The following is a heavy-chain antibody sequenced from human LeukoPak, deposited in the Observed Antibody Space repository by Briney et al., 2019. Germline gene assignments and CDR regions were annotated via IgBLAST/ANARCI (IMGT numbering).Heavy chain of an antibody. J-gene: IGHJ5*02. CDR1: GGSLSSSNW. CDR2: IHNSGIT. CDR3: ARDRYYYDSSGTRWFDP. V-gene: IGHV4-4*02. D-gene: IGHD3-22*01. Sequence: SETLSLTCAVSGGSLSSSNWWSWSRQPPGKGLEGIGYIHNSGITNYNPSLKRRVSISVEKSKNQFSLKLSSVPAADTAVYYCARDRYYYDSSGTRWFDPWGQGTLVTVSS.